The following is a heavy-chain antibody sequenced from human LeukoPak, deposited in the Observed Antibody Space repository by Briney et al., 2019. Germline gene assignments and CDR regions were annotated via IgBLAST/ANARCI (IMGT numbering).Heavy chain of an antibody. CDR3: ARGYCSSTSCFVWGWFDP. CDR1: GYTFTSYG. D-gene: IGHD2-2*01. Sequence: ASVKVSCKASGYTFTSYGISWVRQAPGQGLEWMGWISAYNGNTNYAQKLQGRVTMTTDTSTSTAYMELMSLRSDDTAVYYCARGYCSSTSCFVWGWFDPWGQGTLVTVSS. V-gene: IGHV1-18*01. J-gene: IGHJ5*02. CDR2: ISAYNGNT.